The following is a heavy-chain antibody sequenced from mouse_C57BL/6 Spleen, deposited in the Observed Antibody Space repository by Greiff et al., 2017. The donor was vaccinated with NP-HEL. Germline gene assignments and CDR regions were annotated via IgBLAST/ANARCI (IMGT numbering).Heavy chain of an antibody. D-gene: IGHD2-5*01. CDR1: GYTFTSYW. V-gene: IGHV1-53*01. CDR3: ARSDSNYEYYFDY. J-gene: IGHJ2*01. CDR2: INPSNGGT. Sequence: VQLQESGTELVKPGASVKLSCKASGYTFTSYWMHWVKQRPGQGLEWIGNINPSNGGTNYNEKFKSKATLTVDKSSSTAYMQLSSLTSEDSAVYYCARSDSNYEYYFDYWGQGTTLTVSS.